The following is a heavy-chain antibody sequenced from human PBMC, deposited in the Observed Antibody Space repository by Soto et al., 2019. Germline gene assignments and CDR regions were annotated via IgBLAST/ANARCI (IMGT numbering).Heavy chain of an antibody. CDR1: GVSISSSSYY. V-gene: IGHV4-39*01. D-gene: IGHD1-26*01. CDR3: AVGARAYSDY. CDR2: IYYSGST. J-gene: IGHJ4*02. Sequence: PSETLSLTCTVSGVSISSSSYYWGWIRQPPGKGLEWIGSIYYSGSTYYNPSLKSRVTISVDTSKNQFSLKLSSVTAADTAVYYCAVGARAYSDYWGQGTLVTVSS.